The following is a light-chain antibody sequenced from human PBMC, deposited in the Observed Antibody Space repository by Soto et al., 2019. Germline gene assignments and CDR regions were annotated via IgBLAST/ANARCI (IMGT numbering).Light chain of an antibody. CDR2: AAS. CDR1: QGISSY. Sequence: IHLTHAPASLSASLGGIVTITCRASQGISSYLAWYQQKPGKAPKLLIYAASTLESGVPSRFSGSGSGTEFTLTISSLQPDDFATYYCQQYNSYSTFGQGTKMDIK. J-gene: IGKJ1*01. V-gene: IGKV1-9*01. CDR3: QQYNSYST.